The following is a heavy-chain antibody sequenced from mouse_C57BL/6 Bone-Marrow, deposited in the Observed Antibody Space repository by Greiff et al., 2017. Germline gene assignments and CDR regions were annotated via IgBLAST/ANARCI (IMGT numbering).Heavy chain of an antibody. V-gene: IGHV1-81*01. J-gene: IGHJ3*01. Sequence: QVQLKQSGAELARPGASVKLSCKASGYTFTSYGISWVKQRTGQGLEWIGEIYPRSGNTYYNEKFKGKATLTADKSSSTAYMELRSLTSEDSAVYFGGGSRSYGYDVAWIAYGGRGKLVTVSA. CDR1: GYTFTSYG. CDR2: IYPRSGNT. D-gene: IGHD2-2*01. CDR3: GGSRSYGYDVAWIAY.